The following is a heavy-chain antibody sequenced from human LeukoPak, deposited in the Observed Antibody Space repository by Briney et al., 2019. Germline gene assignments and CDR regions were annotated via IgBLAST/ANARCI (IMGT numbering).Heavy chain of an antibody. CDR1: GFTVSSNY. J-gene: IGHJ6*02. D-gene: IGHD4-4*01. Sequence: GGSLRLSCAASGFTVSSNYMSWVRQAPGKGLEWVSYISSSGSTIYYADSVKGRFTISRDNSKNTLYLQMNSLRAEDTAVYYCTRERTTVGDGMDVWGQGTTVMVSS. V-gene: IGHV3-48*01. CDR3: TRERTTVGDGMDV. CDR2: ISSSGSTI.